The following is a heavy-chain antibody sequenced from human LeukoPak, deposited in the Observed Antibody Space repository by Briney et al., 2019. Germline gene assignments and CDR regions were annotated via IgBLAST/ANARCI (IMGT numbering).Heavy chain of an antibody. V-gene: IGHV3-23*01. CDR3: AKHPYDILTGYYISYYFDY. Sequence: GSLRLSCAASGFTFSSYAMSWVRQAPGKGLEWVSAISGSGGSTYYADSVKGRFTISRDNSKNTLYLRMNSLRAEDTAVYYCAKHPYDILTGYYISYYFDYWGQGTLVTVSS. CDR1: GFTFSSYA. CDR2: ISGSGGST. J-gene: IGHJ4*02. D-gene: IGHD3-9*01.